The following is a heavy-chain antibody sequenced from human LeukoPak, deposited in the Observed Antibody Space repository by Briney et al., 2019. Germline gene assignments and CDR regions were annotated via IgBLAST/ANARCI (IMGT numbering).Heavy chain of an antibody. Sequence: GRSLRLSCAASGFTFSSYAMHWVRQAPGKGLEWVAVISYDGSNKYYADSVKGRFTISRDNSKNTLYLQMNSLRAEDTAVYYCARGQSVGIVDGMDVWGQGTTVTVSS. CDR2: ISYDGSNK. CDR1: GFTFSSYA. D-gene: IGHD1-26*01. J-gene: IGHJ6*02. CDR3: ARGQSVGIVDGMDV. V-gene: IGHV3-30-3*01.